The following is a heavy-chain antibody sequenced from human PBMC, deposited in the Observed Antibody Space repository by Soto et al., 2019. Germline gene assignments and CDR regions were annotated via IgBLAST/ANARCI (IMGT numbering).Heavy chain of an antibody. CDR2: ISSSSSYI. D-gene: IGHD2-15*01. CDR1: GFTFSSYS. Sequence: SLRLSCAASGFTFSSYSMNWVRQAPGKGLEWVSSISSSSSYIYYADSVKGRFTISRDNAKNSLYLQMNSLRAEDTAVYYCARDRGREGCSGGSCYSGYYYGMDVWGQGTTVTVSS. V-gene: IGHV3-21*01. J-gene: IGHJ6*02. CDR3: ARDRGREGCSGGSCYSGYYYGMDV.